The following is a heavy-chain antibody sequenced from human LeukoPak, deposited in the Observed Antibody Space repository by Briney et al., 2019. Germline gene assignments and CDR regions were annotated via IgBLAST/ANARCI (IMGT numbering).Heavy chain of an antibody. CDR1: GFTFSSYG. Sequence: GGSLRLSCAASGFTFSSYGMHWVRQAPGKGLEWVAFIRYDGSNKYYADSVKGRFTISRDNSKNTLYLQMNSLRAEDTAVYYCARDLGGLRYGMDVWGQGTTVTVSS. CDR3: ARDLGGLRYGMDV. D-gene: IGHD3-10*01. V-gene: IGHV3-30*02. CDR2: IRYDGSNK. J-gene: IGHJ6*02.